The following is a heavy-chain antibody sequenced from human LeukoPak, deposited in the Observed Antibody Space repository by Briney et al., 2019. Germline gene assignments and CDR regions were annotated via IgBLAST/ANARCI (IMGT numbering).Heavy chain of an antibody. D-gene: IGHD2/OR15-2a*01. CDR3: ARRHHFGFLDS. J-gene: IGHJ5*01. V-gene: IGHV3-7*04. CDR1: GVMFPSYW. CDR2: IKQDGSEK. Sequence: GGSLILSCAASGVMFPSYWMTWVRQAPGKGLEWVANIKQDGSEKYYVDSVKGRFTISRDNAKNSVYLQMNSLRAEDTAVYYCARRHHFGFLDSWGQGNLI.